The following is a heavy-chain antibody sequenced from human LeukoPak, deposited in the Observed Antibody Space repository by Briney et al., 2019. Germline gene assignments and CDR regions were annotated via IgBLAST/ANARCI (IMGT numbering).Heavy chain of an antibody. V-gene: IGHV1-2*02. CDR1: GYTFTGYY. J-gene: IGHJ6*02. CDR3: ARDTDPYSSSWYDLAVRYYYYGMDV. D-gene: IGHD6-13*01. Sequence: ASVKVSCKASGYTFTGYYMHWVRQAPGQGLEWMGWINPNSGGTNYAQKFQGRVTMIRDTSIGTAYMELSRLRSDDTAVYYCARDTDPYSSSWYDLAVRYYYYGMDVWGQGTSVSVSS. CDR2: INPNSGGT.